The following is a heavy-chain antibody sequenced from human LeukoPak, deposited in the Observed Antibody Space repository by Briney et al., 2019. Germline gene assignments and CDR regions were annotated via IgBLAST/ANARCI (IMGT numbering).Heavy chain of an antibody. Sequence: GSLRLSCAASGFTFSSYWMSWVRQPPGKGLEWIGEINHSGSTNYNPSLKSRVTISVDTSMNQFSLKLSSVTAADTAVYYCARGRWFDPWGQGTLVTVSS. CDR1: GFTFSSYW. CDR3: ARGRWFDP. CDR2: INHSGST. V-gene: IGHV4-34*01. J-gene: IGHJ5*02.